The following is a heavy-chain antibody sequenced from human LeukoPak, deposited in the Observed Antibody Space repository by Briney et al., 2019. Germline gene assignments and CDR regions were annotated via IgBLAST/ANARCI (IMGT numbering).Heavy chain of an antibody. V-gene: IGHV4-59*01. J-gene: IGHJ4*02. CDR3: ARGVDTEAPDY. CDR1: GGSISSYY. D-gene: IGHD5-18*01. Sequence: KPSETLSLTCTVSGGSISSYYWSWIRQPPGKGLEWIGYIHYSGSTKYNPSLKSRVTISVDTSKNQFSLKLRSVTAADTAVYYCARGVDTEAPDYWGQGTLVTVSS. CDR2: IHYSGST.